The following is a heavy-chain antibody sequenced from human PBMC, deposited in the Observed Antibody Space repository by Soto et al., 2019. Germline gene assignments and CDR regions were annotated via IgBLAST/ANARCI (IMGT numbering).Heavy chain of an antibody. Sequence: AGKVCCKSSAGTFSMYAISGVVQAASRGRDWMGGIIPIFGTANYAQKFQGRVTITADESTSTDYMELSSLRSEDTAVYYCARGQYQWLVPRYYFDYWGQGTLVTVSS. J-gene: IGHJ4*02. D-gene: IGHD6-19*01. CDR1: AGTFSMYA. CDR3: ARGQYQWLVPRYYFDY. CDR2: IIPIFGTA. V-gene: IGHV1-69*13.